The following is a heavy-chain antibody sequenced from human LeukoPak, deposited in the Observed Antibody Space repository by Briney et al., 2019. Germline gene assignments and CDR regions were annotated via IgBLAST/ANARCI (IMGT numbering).Heavy chain of an antibody. Sequence: PGGSLRLSCAASGFTFSSYGMHWVRQAPGKGLEWVAVIWYDGSNKYYADSVKGRFTISRDNSKNTLYLQMNSLRAEDTAVYYCAKDPEKYSSSYYWGQGTLVTVSS. CDR2: IWYDGSNK. CDR1: GFTFSSYG. J-gene: IGHJ4*02. D-gene: IGHD6-13*01. CDR3: AKDPEKYSSSYY. V-gene: IGHV3-33*06.